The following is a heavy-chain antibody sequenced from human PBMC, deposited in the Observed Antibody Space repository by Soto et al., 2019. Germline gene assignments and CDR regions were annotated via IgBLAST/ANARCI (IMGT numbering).Heavy chain of an antibody. Sequence: EVQLVESGGGLVQPGGSLRLSCAASGFTFSSYWMHWVRQAPGKGLVWVSRINSDGSSTSYADSVKGRFTISRDNAKNTLYGQMNSLRAEDPAVYYCARAGRGWYPVHYWGQGTLVTVSS. CDR3: ARAGRGWYPVHY. V-gene: IGHV3-74*01. D-gene: IGHD6-19*01. J-gene: IGHJ4*02. CDR2: INSDGSST. CDR1: GFTFSSYW.